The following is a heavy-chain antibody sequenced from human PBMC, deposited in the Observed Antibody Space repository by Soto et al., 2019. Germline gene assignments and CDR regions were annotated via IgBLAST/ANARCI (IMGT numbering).Heavy chain of an antibody. CDR3: ARGGYSYGFGGFDY. Sequence: SVKVSCKASGGTFSSYAISWVRQAPGQGLEWMGGIIPIFGTANYAQKFQGRVTITADESTSTAYMELSSLRSEDTAVYYCARGGYSYGFGGFDYWGQGTLVTVSS. D-gene: IGHD5-18*01. V-gene: IGHV1-69*13. J-gene: IGHJ4*02. CDR1: GGTFSSYA. CDR2: IIPIFGTA.